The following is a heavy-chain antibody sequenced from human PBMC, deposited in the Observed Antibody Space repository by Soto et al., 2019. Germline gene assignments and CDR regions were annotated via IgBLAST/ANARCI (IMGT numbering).Heavy chain of an antibody. V-gene: IGHV3-23*01. J-gene: IGHJ4*02. CDR1: GFTFSRYA. CDR3: AKGGRQWLVTSDFNY. CDR2: IGGDGRNT. Sequence: GSLRLSCAASGFTFSRYAMSWVRQVPGKGLECVSAIGGDGRNTHYADSVKGRFTISRDSSKNTVSLEMTSLRAEDTAVYYCAKGGRQWLVTSDFNYWGQGALVTVSS. D-gene: IGHD6-19*01.